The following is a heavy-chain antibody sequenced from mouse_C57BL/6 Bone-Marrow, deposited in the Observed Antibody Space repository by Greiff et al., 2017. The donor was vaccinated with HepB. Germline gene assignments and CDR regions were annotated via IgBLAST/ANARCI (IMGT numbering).Heavy chain of an antibody. J-gene: IGHJ2*01. CDR3: ARRATVVAIYYFDY. D-gene: IGHD1-1*01. Sequence: VKLQQSGAELVKPGASVKISCKASGYTFSSYWMNWVKQRPGKGLEWIGQIYPGDGDTNYNGKFKGKATLTAYKSSSTAYMQHSSLTSVDSAVYFCARRATVVAIYYFDYWGQGTTLTVSS. CDR2: IYPGDGDT. V-gene: IGHV1-80*01. CDR1: GYTFSSYW.